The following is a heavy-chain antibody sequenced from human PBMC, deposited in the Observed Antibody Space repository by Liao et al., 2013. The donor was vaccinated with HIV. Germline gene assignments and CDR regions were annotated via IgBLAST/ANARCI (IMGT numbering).Heavy chain of an antibody. V-gene: IGHV4-61*02. CDR1: GGSISSGSYY. J-gene: IGHJ3*02. Sequence: QVQLQESGPGLVKPSQTLSLTCTVSGGSISSGSYYWSWIRQPAGKGLEWIGRIYTSGSTNYNPSLKSRVTMSVDTSDNHFSLTLRSATAADTAVYYCAREVGAKAFDIWGQGTMVTVSS. CDR2: IYTSGST. CDR3: AREVGAKAFDI. D-gene: IGHD1-26*01.